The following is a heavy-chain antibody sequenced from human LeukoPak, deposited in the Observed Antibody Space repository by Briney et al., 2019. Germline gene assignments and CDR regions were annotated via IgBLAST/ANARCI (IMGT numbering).Heavy chain of an antibody. CDR3: ARDRESWYSLSRTFDI. V-gene: IGHV3-21*01. CDR1: GFTFSSDS. J-gene: IGHJ3*02. Sequence: PGGSLRLSCAASGFTFSSDSMNWVRQAPGQGLDWVSSIRSGSTYIYYADSVKGRFTISRDNAKNSLYLQMNSLRAEDTAVYYCARDRESWYSLSRTFDIWGQGTMVTVSS. D-gene: IGHD6-13*01. CDR2: IRSGSTYI.